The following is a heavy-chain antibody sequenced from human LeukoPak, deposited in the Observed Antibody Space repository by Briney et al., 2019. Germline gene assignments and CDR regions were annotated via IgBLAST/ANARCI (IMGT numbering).Heavy chain of an antibody. Sequence: GGSLRLSCAASGFIFSSYGTHWVRQAPGKGLEWVAVIWYDGSNKYYADSVKGRFTISRDNSKNTLYLQMNSLRAEDTAVYYCARDDDRSGYLEYWGQGTLVTVSS. J-gene: IGHJ4*02. V-gene: IGHV3-33*01. CDR3: ARDDDRSGYLEY. CDR1: GFIFSSYG. CDR2: IWYDGSNK. D-gene: IGHD3-22*01.